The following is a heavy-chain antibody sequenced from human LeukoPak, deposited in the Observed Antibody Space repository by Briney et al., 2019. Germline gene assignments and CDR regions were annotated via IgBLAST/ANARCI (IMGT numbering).Heavy chain of an antibody. CDR3: ARDLRNYYDSSGYLDY. CDR1: GGSVSSGSYY. V-gene: IGHV4-61*01. D-gene: IGHD3-22*01. J-gene: IGHJ4*02. Sequence: SETLSLTCTVSGGSVSSGSYYWSWIRQPPGKGLEWIGYIYYSGSTYYNPSLKSRVTISVDTSKNQFSLKLSSVTAADTAVYYCARDLRNYYDSSGYLDYWGQGTLVTVSS. CDR2: IYYSGST.